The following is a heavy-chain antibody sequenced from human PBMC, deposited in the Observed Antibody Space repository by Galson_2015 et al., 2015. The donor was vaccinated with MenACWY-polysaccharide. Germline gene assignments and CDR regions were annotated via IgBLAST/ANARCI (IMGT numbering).Heavy chain of an antibody. V-gene: IGHV3-9*01. J-gene: IGHJ6*02. Sequence: SLRLSCAASGFYFDDYAMHWVRQIPGKGLEWVSAISWNSAHIGYAYSVKGRFTISRDNTKNSLSLLLHNLRAEDTALYYCAKAVTYGSRSYRYYYGMDVWGPGTTVTVSS. D-gene: IGHD3-10*01. CDR2: ISWNSAHI. CDR3: AKAVTYGSRSYRYYYGMDV. CDR1: GFYFDDYA.